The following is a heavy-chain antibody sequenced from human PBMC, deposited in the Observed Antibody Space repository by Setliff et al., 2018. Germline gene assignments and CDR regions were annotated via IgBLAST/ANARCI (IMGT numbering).Heavy chain of an antibody. V-gene: IGHV1-18*01. CDR1: GYTFSDYG. J-gene: IGHJ4*02. D-gene: IGHD2-8*01. CDR2: ISPYTGKT. Sequence: ASVKVSCKASGYTFSDYGISWVRQAPGQGLEWMGWISPYTGKTFYAPQFQGRVTMTTDTSTKTAYMDLRSLTSDDTAVYYCERLVRYCTTTSCQRTSGAELWGQGTLVTVSS. CDR3: ERLVRYCTTTSCQRTSGAEL.